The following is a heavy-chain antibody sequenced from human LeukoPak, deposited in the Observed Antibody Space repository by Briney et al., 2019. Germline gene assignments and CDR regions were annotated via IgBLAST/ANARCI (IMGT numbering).Heavy chain of an antibody. V-gene: IGHV3-21*01. Sequence: PGGSLRLSCAASGFTFSSYSMNWVRQAPGKGLEWLSSISSSSNDIYYADSVKGRFTISRDNAKNSVLLQMNSLRAEDTALYCWAIIRGSYSWGQGTLVTVSS. CDR1: GFTFSSYS. CDR3: AIIRGSYS. J-gene: IGHJ4*02. D-gene: IGHD3-10*01. CDR2: ISSSSNDI.